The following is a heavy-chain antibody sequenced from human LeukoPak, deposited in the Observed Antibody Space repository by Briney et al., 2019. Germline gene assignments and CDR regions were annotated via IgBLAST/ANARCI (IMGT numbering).Heavy chain of an antibody. CDR2: ISSSSSYI. CDR3: AKDRVGDIVVVPAAIDFDY. D-gene: IGHD2-2*01. CDR1: GFTFSSYS. J-gene: IGHJ4*02. V-gene: IGHV3-21*04. Sequence: GGSLRLSCAASGFTFSSYSMNWVRQAPGKGLEWFSSISSSSSYIYYADSVKGRFTISRDNSKNTLYLQMNSLRAEDTAVYYCAKDRVGDIVVVPAAIDFDYWGQGTLVTVSS.